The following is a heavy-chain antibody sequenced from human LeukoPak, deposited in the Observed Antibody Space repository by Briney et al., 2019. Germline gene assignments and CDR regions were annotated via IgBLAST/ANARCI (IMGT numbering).Heavy chain of an antibody. J-gene: IGHJ5*02. CDR2: ISGSGGST. CDR3: AKASYFDSSGYYDA. CDR1: GFTFSSYA. Sequence: GGSLRLSCAASGFTFSSYAMSWVRQAPGKGLEWVSAISGSGGSTYYADSVKGRFTISRDNSKNTLYLQMNSLRAEDTAVYYCAKASYFDSSGYYDAWGQGTLVTVSS. V-gene: IGHV3-23*01. D-gene: IGHD3-22*01.